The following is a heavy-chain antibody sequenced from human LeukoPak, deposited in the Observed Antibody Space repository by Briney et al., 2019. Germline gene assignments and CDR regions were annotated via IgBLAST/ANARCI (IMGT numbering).Heavy chain of an antibody. CDR3: ARVWYDFWSGYYFDY. CDR2: INHSGST. D-gene: IGHD3-3*01. Sequence: SETLSLACAVYGGSFSGYYWSWIRQPPGKGLEWIGEINHSGSTNYNPSLKSRVTISVGTSKNQFSLKLSSVTAADTAVYYCARVWYDFWSGYYFDYWGQGTLVTVSS. CDR1: GGSFSGYY. V-gene: IGHV4-34*01. J-gene: IGHJ4*02.